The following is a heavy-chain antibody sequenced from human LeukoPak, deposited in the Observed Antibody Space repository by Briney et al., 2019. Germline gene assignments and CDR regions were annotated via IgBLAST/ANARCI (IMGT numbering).Heavy chain of an antibody. Sequence: PGRSLRLSCAASGFTFSSYGMHWVRQAPGKGLEWVAVISYDGSNKYYADPVKGRFTISRDNSKNTLYLQMNSLRAEDTAVYYCAVHSYGRQLGFDYWGQGTLVTVSS. D-gene: IGHD5-18*01. V-gene: IGHV3-30*03. CDR3: AVHSYGRQLGFDY. CDR2: ISYDGSNK. CDR1: GFTFSSYG. J-gene: IGHJ4*02.